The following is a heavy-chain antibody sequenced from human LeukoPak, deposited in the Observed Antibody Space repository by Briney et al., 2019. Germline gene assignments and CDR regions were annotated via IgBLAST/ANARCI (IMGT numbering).Heavy chain of an antibody. CDR3: ARGILTGLDYFDY. V-gene: IGHV4-59*01. CDR2: IFYSGST. J-gene: IGHJ4*02. D-gene: IGHD3-9*01. Sequence: SETLSLTCTVSGGSISSYYWSWIRQPPGKGLEWIGYIFYSGSTNCNPSHKSRVTISADTSKNQFSLKLSSVTAADTAVYYCARGILTGLDYFDYWGQGTLVTVSS. CDR1: GGSISSYY.